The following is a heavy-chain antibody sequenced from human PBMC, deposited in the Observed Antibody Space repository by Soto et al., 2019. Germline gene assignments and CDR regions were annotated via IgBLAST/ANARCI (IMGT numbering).Heavy chain of an antibody. CDR2: IYYSGST. Sequence: ASETLSLTCTVSGGSISSYYWSWIRQPPEKGLEWIGYIYYSGSTNYNPSLKSRVTISVDTSKNQFSLKLSSVTAADTAVYYCARVNRGYSYGPDGSYYYYYGMDVWGQGTTVTVSS. V-gene: IGHV4-59*01. CDR1: GGSISSYY. D-gene: IGHD5-18*01. CDR3: ARVNRGYSYGPDGSYYYYYGMDV. J-gene: IGHJ6*02.